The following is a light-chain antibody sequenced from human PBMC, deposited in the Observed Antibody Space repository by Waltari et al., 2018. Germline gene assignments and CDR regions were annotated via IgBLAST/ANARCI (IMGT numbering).Light chain of an antibody. Sequence: EIVMTQSPLSLPVIPGEPASIYCRSSQSLLHSNGYHYLDWYVQKQGQSPQFLIYLASNRASGGPDRFSGSGSGTGFTLKISRLEPEDVGIYYCMEALQTPLNFGGGTKVEIK. CDR3: MEALQTPLN. CDR2: LAS. J-gene: IGKJ4*01. V-gene: IGKV2-28*01. CDR1: QSLLHSNGYHY.